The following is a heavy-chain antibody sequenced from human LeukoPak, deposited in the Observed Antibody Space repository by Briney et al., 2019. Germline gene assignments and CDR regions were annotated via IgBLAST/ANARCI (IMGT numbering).Heavy chain of an antibody. Sequence: GGSLRLSCAASGFTFSSYAMSWVRQAPGKGLEWVANIKQDGSEKYYVDSVKGRFTISRDNAKNSLYLQMNSLRAEDTAVYYCARDLGPVDTAMRWGQGTLVTVSS. CDR2: IKQDGSEK. CDR1: GFTFSSYA. D-gene: IGHD5-18*01. CDR3: ARDLGPVDTAMR. J-gene: IGHJ4*02. V-gene: IGHV3-7*01.